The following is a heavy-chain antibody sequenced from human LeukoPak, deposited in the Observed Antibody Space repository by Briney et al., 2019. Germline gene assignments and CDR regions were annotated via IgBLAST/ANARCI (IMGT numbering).Heavy chain of an antibody. CDR1: GFTFSDWF. V-gene: IGHV3-11*06. D-gene: IGHD3-3*02. J-gene: IGHJ6*02. CDR2: ISPSSGNA. Sequence: GGSLGLSCAASGFTFSDWFMTWIRQAPGKGLEWISYISPSSGNADYADSVKGRFTISRDNTHNVLYLQMNSLRVEDAAVYYCARGHFGMDVWGQGTTVTVSS. CDR3: ARGHFGMDV.